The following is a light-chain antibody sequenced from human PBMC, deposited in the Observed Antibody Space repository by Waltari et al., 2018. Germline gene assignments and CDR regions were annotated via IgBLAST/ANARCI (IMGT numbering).Light chain of an antibody. J-gene: IGLJ3*02. V-gene: IGLV2-11*01. CDR3: CSYAGRATWA. CDR2: DVS. CDR1: SSDVGGYDY. Sequence: QSALPQPRSVSGSPGHSVTISCTGTSSDVGGYDYVSWYQQYPGKAPKLVIYDVSKRPSGVPGRFSGSKSGNTASLTISGLQAEDEADYNCCSYAGRATWAFGGGTKLTVL.